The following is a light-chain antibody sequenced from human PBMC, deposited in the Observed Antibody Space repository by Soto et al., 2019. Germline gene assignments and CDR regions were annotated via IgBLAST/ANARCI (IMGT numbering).Light chain of an antibody. CDR3: QQYNSYSYT. CDR1: QSISSW. V-gene: IGKV1-5*01. CDR2: DAS. Sequence: DIPMTQSPSTLSASVGDRVTITCRASQSISSWLAWYQQKPGKAPKLLIFDASSLGSGVPSRFSGSGSGTEFTLNISSLQPDDFATYFCQQYNSYSYTFGQGTKVEIK. J-gene: IGKJ2*01.